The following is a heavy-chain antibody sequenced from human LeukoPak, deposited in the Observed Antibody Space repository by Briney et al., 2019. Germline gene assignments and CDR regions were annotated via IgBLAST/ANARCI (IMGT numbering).Heavy chain of an antibody. V-gene: IGHV3-74*01. Sequence: LSGGSLRLSCAASGFTFSTYWMHWVRQAPGTGLVWVSRIKSDGSTNYADSVKGRFTISRDNAENTVSLQMNSLRPEDTGVYYCARAPSEIGGYYPEYFRHWGQATLVTVSS. D-gene: IGHD3-22*01. J-gene: IGHJ1*01. CDR2: IKSDGST. CDR3: ARAPSEIGGYYPEYFRH. CDR1: GFTFSTYW.